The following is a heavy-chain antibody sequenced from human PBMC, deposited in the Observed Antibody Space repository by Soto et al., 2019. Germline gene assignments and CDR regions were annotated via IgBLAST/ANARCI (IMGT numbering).Heavy chain of an antibody. V-gene: IGHV3-30-3*02. Sequence: QVKLVESGGGVVQPGRSRRLSGVTSGFTFRSYGMHWVRQSPDKGLEWVAVIKSDGTTADYIESVKGRFFISRDNSKKTVYLQMNNLRPEDTGIYYCAKPRSSLEWPPFDPWGQGTLVTVSS. CDR2: IKSDGTTA. CDR1: GFTFRSYG. CDR3: AKPRSSLEWPPFDP. D-gene: IGHD3-3*01. J-gene: IGHJ5*02.